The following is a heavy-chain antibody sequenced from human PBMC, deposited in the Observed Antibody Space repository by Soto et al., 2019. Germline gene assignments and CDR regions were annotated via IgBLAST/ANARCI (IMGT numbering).Heavy chain of an antibody. Sequence: EVQLLESGGGLVQPGGSLRLSCAASGFTFSSYAMSWVRQAPGKGLEWVSAISGSGGSTYYADSVKGRFTISRDNSKNTLYLQMNSLRAEDTAVYYCAKNPYGDILTGSLISGDYYYYYGMDVWGQGTTVTVSS. CDR3: AKNPYGDILTGSLISGDYYYYYGMDV. CDR2: ISGSGGST. V-gene: IGHV3-23*01. D-gene: IGHD3-9*01. CDR1: GFTFSSYA. J-gene: IGHJ6*02.